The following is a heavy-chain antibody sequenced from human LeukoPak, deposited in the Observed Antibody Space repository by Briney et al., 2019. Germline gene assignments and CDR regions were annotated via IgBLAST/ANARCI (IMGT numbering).Heavy chain of an antibody. Sequence: GGSLRLSCAASGFTVSSNYMSWVRQAPGKGLEWVSVTYSGGSTYYADSVKGRFTIFRDNSKNTLYLQMNSLGAEDTAVYYCARASGWSAYYYMDVWGKGTTVTVSS. V-gene: IGHV3-53*01. CDR3: ARASGWSAYYYMDV. J-gene: IGHJ6*03. CDR2: TYSGGST. D-gene: IGHD6-19*01. CDR1: GFTVSSNY.